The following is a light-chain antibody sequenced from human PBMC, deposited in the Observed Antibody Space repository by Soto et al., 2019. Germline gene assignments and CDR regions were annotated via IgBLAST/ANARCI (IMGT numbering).Light chain of an antibody. CDR2: GAS. J-gene: IGKJ4*01. CDR3: QQYGSSSLT. CDR1: QSVSSSY. V-gene: IGKV3-20*01. Sequence: EIGLTQSRGTLSLSPGERATLSCRASQSVSSSYLAWYQQKPGQAPRLLIYGASSRATGIPDRFSGSGSGTDFTLTISRLEPEDFAVYYCQQYGSSSLTFGGGTKVDIK.